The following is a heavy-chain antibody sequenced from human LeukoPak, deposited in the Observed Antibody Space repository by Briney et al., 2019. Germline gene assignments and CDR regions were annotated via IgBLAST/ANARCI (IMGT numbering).Heavy chain of an antibody. CDR1: GGSISSYY. CDR3: ARGRSNYYGMDV. Sequence: PSETLSLTCTVSGGSISSYYWSWIRRPPGKGLEWIGYIYYNGNTNYSPSLKSRVTMSVDTSKNLFSLKVSSVTAADTAVYYCARGRSNYYGMDVWGQGTTVTVSS. V-gene: IGHV4-59*01. CDR2: IYYNGNT. D-gene: IGHD1-26*01. J-gene: IGHJ6*02.